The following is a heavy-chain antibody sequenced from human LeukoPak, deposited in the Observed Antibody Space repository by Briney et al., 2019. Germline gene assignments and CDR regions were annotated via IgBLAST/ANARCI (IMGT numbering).Heavy chain of an antibody. CDR1: GFTFSSYW. CDR3: ARDYGDYGFGPPLDY. Sequence: GGSLRLSCAASGFTFSSYWMSWVRQAPGKGLEWVANIEQDGSEKYYVDSVKGRFTISRDNAKNSLYLQMNSLRAEDTAVYYCARDYGDYGFGPPLDYWGQGTLVTVSS. D-gene: IGHD4-17*01. CDR2: IEQDGSEK. V-gene: IGHV3-7*01. J-gene: IGHJ4*02.